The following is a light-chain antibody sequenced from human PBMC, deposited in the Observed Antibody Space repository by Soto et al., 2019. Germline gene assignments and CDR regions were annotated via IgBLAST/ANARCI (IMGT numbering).Light chain of an antibody. J-gene: IGKJ1*01. CDR1: QSVSKY. CDR2: GAI. Sequence: DIQMTQSPSSLSASVGDRVTITCRASQSVSKYLNWYQQNPGKAPKLLIYGAISLHSGVPSRFSGSGSGTYFTHTISNLQPEDFASYYCQQSYSTPGTFGQGTKVEIK. CDR3: QQSYSTPGT. V-gene: IGKV1-39*01.